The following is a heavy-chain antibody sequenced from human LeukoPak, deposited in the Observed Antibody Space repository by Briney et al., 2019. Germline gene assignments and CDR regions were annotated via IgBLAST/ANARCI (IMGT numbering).Heavy chain of an antibody. CDR3: ARGVESDPLVVVPARFDP. Sequence: SETLSLTCAVYGGSFSAYYWSWIRQPPGKGLEWIGEINHSGSTNYNPSLKSRVTISVDTSKNQFFLKLSSVTAADTAVYYCARGVESDPLVVVPARFDPWGQGTLVTVSS. V-gene: IGHV4-34*01. J-gene: IGHJ5*02. CDR1: GGSFSAYY. D-gene: IGHD2-2*01. CDR2: INHSGST.